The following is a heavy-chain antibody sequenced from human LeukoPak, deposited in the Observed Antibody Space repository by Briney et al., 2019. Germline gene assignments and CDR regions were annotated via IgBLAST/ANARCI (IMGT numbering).Heavy chain of an antibody. D-gene: IGHD3-3*01. CDR3: ARGERFLEWLLSSGMDV. Sequence: ASVRVSCKASGYTFTSYDINWVRQAPGQGLEWMGWMNPNSGNTVYAQKFQGRVTMTRNTSISTAYMELSSLRSEDTAVYYCARGERFLEWLLSSGMDVWGQGTTVTVSS. J-gene: IGHJ6*02. V-gene: IGHV1-8*01. CDR2: MNPNSGNT. CDR1: GYTFTSYD.